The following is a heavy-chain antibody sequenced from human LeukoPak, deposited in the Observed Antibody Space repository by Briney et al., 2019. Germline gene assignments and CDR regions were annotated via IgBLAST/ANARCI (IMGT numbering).Heavy chain of an antibody. Sequence: GASVKVSCKASGFTFTNFGITWVRQAPGQGLEWLGWISAYNGDTKFAQKLQGRVTMTTDTSTSTACMELRSLTSDDMAVYYCARDFSNTSGFKVVVDYWGQGTLVTVSS. CDR1: GFTFTNFG. D-gene: IGHD3-22*01. V-gene: IGHV1-18*03. J-gene: IGHJ4*02. CDR2: ISAYNGDT. CDR3: ARDFSNTSGFKVVVDY.